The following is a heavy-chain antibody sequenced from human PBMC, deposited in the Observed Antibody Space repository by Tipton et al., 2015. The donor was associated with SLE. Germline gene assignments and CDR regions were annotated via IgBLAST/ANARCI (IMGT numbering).Heavy chain of an antibody. CDR1: GGSISSSSYY. CDR2: IYYSGST. Sequence: TLSLTCTVSGGSISSSSYYWGWIRQPPGKGLEWIGSIYYSGSTYYNPSLKSRVTISVDTSKNQFSLKLSSVTAADTAVYYCARHVYCSSTSCYTRFDYWGQGTLVTVSS. J-gene: IGHJ4*02. CDR3: ARHVYCSSTSCYTRFDY. V-gene: IGHV4-39*01. D-gene: IGHD2-2*02.